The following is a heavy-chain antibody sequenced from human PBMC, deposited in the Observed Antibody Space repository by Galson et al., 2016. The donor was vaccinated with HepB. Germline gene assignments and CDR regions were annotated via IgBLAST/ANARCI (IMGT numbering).Heavy chain of an antibody. CDR2: INGANGKT. CDR1: GYTFTNYA. CDR3: ARALAHTTGLKKGPDY. V-gene: IGHV1-3*01. D-gene: IGHD6-19*01. J-gene: IGHJ4*02. Sequence: SVKVSCKASGYTFTNYAIHWVRQAPGQGLEWMGRINGANGKTEYSRTLQGRVTITKDTSANTAYLELSSLRPEDTAMYYCARALAHTTGLKKGPDYWGQGTRVTVSS.